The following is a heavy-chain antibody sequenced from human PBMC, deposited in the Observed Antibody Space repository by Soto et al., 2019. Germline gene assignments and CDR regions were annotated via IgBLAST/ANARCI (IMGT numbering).Heavy chain of an antibody. J-gene: IGHJ4*02. CDR3: ARIYRSHRHNGMYYFDY. D-gene: IGHD1-1*01. CDR2: IFSNYEQ. CDR1: GFSLSNARMG. V-gene: IGHV2-26*01. Sequence: QVTLKESGPVLVKPTETLTLTCTVSGFSLSNARMGVSWIRQPPGKALEWLAHIFSNYEQSYSTSLKSRLTISKDTSKIQVVITMTNMDPVDTATYYCARIYRSHRHNGMYYFDYWGQGTLVTVSS.